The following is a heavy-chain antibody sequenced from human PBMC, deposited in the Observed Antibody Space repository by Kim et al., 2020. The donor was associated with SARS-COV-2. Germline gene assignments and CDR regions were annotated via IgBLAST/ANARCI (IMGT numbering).Heavy chain of an antibody. CDR2: INHSGST. Sequence: SETLSLTCAVYGGSFSGYYWSWIRQPPGKGLEWIGEINHSGSTNYNPSLKSRVTISVDTSKNQFSLKLSSVTAADTAVYYCARRQSAVLRFLEWLLSGAFDIWGQGTMVTVSS. CDR3: ARRQSAVLRFLEWLLSGAFDI. D-gene: IGHD3-3*01. V-gene: IGHV4-34*01. CDR1: GGSFSGYY. J-gene: IGHJ3*02.